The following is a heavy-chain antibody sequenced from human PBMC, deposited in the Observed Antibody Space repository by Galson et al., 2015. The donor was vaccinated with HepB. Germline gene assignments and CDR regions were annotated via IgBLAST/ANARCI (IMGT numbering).Heavy chain of an antibody. J-gene: IGHJ5*02. V-gene: IGHV1-18*04. CDR2: ISAYNGNT. CDR1: GYTFTSYG. CDR3: ARAMAGVRGVNKRAGNWFDP. D-gene: IGHD3-10*01. Sequence: SVKVSCKASGYTFTSYGISWVRQAPGQGLEWMGWISAYNGNTNYAQKLQGRVTMTTDTSTSTAYMELRSLRSDDTAVYYCARAMAGVRGVNKRAGNWFDPWGQGTLVTVSS.